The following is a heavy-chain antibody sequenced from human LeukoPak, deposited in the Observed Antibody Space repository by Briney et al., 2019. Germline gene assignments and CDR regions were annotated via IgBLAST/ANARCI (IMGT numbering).Heavy chain of an antibody. D-gene: IGHD5-18*01. Sequence: SETLSLTCTVSGGSISSYHWNWIRQPPGKGLEWIGYIYYSRSTNYNPSLKSRLTISVDKSKNQFSLKLSSVTAADTAVYYCARGGLEPQLWLRLFYFEYWGQGVLVTVSS. V-gene: IGHV4-59*12. J-gene: IGHJ4*02. CDR1: GGSISSYH. CDR3: ARGGLEPQLWLRLFYFEY. CDR2: IYYSRST.